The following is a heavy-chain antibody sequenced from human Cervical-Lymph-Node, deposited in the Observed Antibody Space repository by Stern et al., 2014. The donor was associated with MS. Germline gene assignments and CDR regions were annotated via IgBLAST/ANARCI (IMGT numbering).Heavy chain of an antibody. CDR2: IIPIFGTA. J-gene: IGHJ5*02. CDR3: ARGGYCSSTSCYGGWFDP. V-gene: IGHV1-69*12. Sequence: QDQLVQSGAEVKKPGSSVKVSCKASGGTFSSYAISWVRQAPGQGLEWMGGIIPIFGTANYAQKFQGRVTITADESTSTAYMELGSLRSEDTAVYYCARGGYCSSTSCYGGWFDPWGQGTLVTVSS. CDR1: GGTFSSYA. D-gene: IGHD2-2*01.